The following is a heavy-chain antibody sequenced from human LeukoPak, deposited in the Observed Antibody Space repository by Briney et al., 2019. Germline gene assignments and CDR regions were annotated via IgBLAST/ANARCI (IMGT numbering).Heavy chain of an antibody. Sequence: SSETLSLTCTVSGGSISSYYWSWIRQPAGKGLEWIGRLYTTGSTNYNPSLKSRVTMLVDTSKNQFSLKLSSVTAADTAVYYCARGTYYYDSSGYEAFDFWGQGTMVTVSS. CDR3: ARGTYYYDSSGYEAFDF. J-gene: IGHJ3*01. D-gene: IGHD3-22*01. CDR2: LYTTGST. V-gene: IGHV4-4*07. CDR1: GGSISSYY.